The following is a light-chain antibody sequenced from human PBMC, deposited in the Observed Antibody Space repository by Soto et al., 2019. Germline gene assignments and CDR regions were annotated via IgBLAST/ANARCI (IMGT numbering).Light chain of an antibody. J-gene: IGLJ3*02. CDR1: SSDIGGYKY. V-gene: IGLV2-14*01. CDR3: SSYTGSNTWM. Sequence: QSALTQPASVSGSPGQSITISCSGTSSDIGGYKYVSWYQQHPGKVPKLMIYEVNNRPSGVSDRFSGSKSGNTASLTISGLQAEDEADYYCSSYTGSNTWMFGGGTKLTVL. CDR2: EVN.